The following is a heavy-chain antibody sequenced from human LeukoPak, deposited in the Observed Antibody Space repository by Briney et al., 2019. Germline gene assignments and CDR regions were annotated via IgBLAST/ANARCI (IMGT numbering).Heavy chain of an antibody. CDR2: IDPSDSYT. J-gene: IGHJ4*02. D-gene: IGHD3-10*01. CDR3: ATFRMVRGVIWWGY. V-gene: IGHV5-10-1*01. Sequence: GASLQISCKGSGYIFTSYWISWVRQLPGKGLEWMGRIDPSDSYTNYSPSFQGHVTISADKSISTAYLQWSSLKASDTAMYYCATFRMVRGVIWWGYWGQGTLVTVSS. CDR1: GYIFTSYW.